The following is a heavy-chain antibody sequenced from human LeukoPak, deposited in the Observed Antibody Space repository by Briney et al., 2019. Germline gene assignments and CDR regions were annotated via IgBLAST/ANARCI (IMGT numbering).Heavy chain of an antibody. V-gene: IGHV3-21*01. Sequence: GGSLRLSCAASGFTFSSYSMNWVRQAPGKGLEWVSSISSSSSYIYYADSVKGRFTISRDNAKNTLYLQMNSLTVEDTGLYYCARGPLGTGEIDYGGQGTLVPVSS. CDR1: GFTFSSYS. CDR3: ARGPLGTGEIDY. D-gene: IGHD7-27*01. CDR2: ISSSSSYI. J-gene: IGHJ4*02.